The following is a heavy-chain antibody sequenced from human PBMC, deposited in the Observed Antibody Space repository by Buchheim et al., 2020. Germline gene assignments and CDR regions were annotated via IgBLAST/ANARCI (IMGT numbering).Heavy chain of an antibody. CDR2: ISHDGSYQ. D-gene: IGHD3-3*01. CDR3: VRDFSPSGYLYGMDV. V-gene: IGHV3-30*03. Sequence: QVQLVESGGGVVQPGGSLRLSCAPSGFRFSSYAMHWVRQAPGKGLEWVAVISHDGSYQYYVESVRGRFTSSRDNWKNTLSLQMNSLRADDTAVYYCVRDFSPSGYLYGMDVWGQGTT. CDR1: GFRFSSYA. J-gene: IGHJ6*02.